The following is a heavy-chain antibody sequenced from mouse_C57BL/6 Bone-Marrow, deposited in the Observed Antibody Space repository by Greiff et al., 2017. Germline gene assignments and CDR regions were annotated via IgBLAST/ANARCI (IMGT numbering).Heavy chain of an antibody. CDR2: IHPNSGST. CDR1: GYTFTSYW. Sequence: VQLKESGAELVRPGASVKLSCKASGYTFTSYWMHWVKQRPGQGLEWIGMIHPNSGSTNYNEKFKSKATLTVDKSSSTAYMQLSSLTSEDSAVYYCASSYWYFDVWGTGTTVTVSS. CDR3: ASSYWYFDV. J-gene: IGHJ1*03. V-gene: IGHV1-64*01.